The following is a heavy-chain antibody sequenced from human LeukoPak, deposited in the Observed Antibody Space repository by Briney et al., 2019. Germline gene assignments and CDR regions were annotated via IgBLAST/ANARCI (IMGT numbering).Heavy chain of an antibody. V-gene: IGHV4-34*01. CDR3: ARVYVTVVRGSWFDP. CDR2: ITDTGST. J-gene: IGHJ5*02. CDR1: GGSFSGYS. Sequence: SETLSLTCAVFGGSFSGYSWTWIRQPPGKGLEWIGEITDTGSTNYNRSLTSRLTISLDTSQNQLSLTLRSVTAADTAVYYCARVYVTVVRGSWFDPWGQGTLVTVSS. D-gene: IGHD3-10*01.